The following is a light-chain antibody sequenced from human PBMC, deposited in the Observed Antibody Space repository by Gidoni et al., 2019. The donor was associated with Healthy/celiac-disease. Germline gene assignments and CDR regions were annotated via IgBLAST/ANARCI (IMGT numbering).Light chain of an antibody. Sequence: EIVMTQSPATLSVSPGERATLSCRASQSVSSNLAWYQQKPGQAPRLLIYVASTRATGIPARFSGSGSGTEFTLTISSLQSEDFAVYFCQQYNNWPPGVTFXPXTKVDIK. CDR1: QSVSSN. V-gene: IGKV3-15*01. CDR3: QQYNNWPPGVT. J-gene: IGKJ3*01. CDR2: VAS.